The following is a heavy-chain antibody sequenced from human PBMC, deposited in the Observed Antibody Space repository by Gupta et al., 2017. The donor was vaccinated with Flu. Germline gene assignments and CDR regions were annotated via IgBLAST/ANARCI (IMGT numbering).Heavy chain of an antibody. CDR1: GFTFSSYS. CDR2: ISSSSSTI. D-gene: IGHD2-15*01. Sequence: EVQLVESGGGLVQPGGSLRLSCAASGFTFSSYSMNWVRQAPGKGLEWVSYISSSSSTIYYADSVKGRFTISRDNAKNSLYLQMNSLRAEDTAVYYCARDRYCSGGSCYYYGMDVWGQGTTVTVSS. J-gene: IGHJ6*02. V-gene: IGHV3-48*01. CDR3: ARDRYCSGGSCYYYGMDV.